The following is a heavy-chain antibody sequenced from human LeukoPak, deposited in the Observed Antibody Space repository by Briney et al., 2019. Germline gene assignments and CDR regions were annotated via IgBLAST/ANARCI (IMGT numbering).Heavy chain of an antibody. J-gene: IGHJ4*02. CDR2: IYSGGST. CDR3: VTDSMWRNFDS. D-gene: IGHD2-21*01. Sequence: GGSLRLSCAASGITFSNNYMSWVRQPPGKGLEWVSVIYSGGSTYYADSVKGRFSISRDTSKNTLYLQINSLRAEDTAVYYCVTDSMWRNFDSWGQGTLVTVSS. CDR1: GITFSNNY. V-gene: IGHV3-66*01.